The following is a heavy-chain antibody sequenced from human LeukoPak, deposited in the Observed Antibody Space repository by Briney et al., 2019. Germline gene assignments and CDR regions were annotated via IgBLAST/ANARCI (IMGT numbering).Heavy chain of an antibody. CDR3: ARGRSYYDSSMDV. V-gene: IGHV4-34*01. J-gene: IGHJ6*02. Sequence: SETLSLTCAVYGGSFSGYYWSWIRQPPGKGLEWIGEINHSGSTNYNPSLKSRVTISVDTSKNQFSLKLSSVTAADTAVYYCARGRSYYDSSMDVWGQGTTVTVSS. CDR1: GGSFSGYY. D-gene: IGHD3-22*01. CDR2: INHSGST.